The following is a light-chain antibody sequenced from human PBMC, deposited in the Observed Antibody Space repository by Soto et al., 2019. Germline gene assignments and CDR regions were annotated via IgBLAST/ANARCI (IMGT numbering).Light chain of an antibody. Sequence: QSALTQPRSVSGSPGQSVTISCTGTSSDVGGYNYVSWYQQHPGKAPKLMIYDVSKRPSGVPDRFSGSKSGNTASLTISGLQAEDEADYYCCSSAVTYYVFGTGTKLTVL. CDR2: DVS. V-gene: IGLV2-11*01. CDR3: CSSAVTYYV. CDR1: SSDVGGYNY. J-gene: IGLJ1*01.